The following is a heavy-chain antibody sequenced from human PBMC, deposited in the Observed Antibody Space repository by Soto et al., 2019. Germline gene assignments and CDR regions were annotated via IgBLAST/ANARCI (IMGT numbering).Heavy chain of an antibody. J-gene: IGHJ4*02. D-gene: IGHD6-13*01. CDR1: GFTVSSCS. V-gene: IGHV3-48*02. Sequence: QPAWSLRLSGAASGFTVSSCSMNLVRQAPGKGLEWVSYISSSSSTIYYADSVKGRFTISRDNAKNSLYLQMNSLRDEDTAVYYCASQFYSSNDYWGQGTLVTVSS. CDR2: ISSSSSTI. CDR3: ASQFYSSNDY.